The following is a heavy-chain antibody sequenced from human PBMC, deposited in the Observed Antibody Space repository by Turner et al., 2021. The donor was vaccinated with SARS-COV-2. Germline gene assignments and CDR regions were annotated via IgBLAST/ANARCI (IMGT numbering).Heavy chain of an antibody. CDR1: GFTFSSYG. CDR3: AKQLGLYSNPMYYFDY. D-gene: IGHD4-4*01. V-gene: IGHV3-30*18. J-gene: IGHJ4*02. Sequence: VQLVESGGGLVQPGRSLRLSCAASGFTFSSYGMHWVRQAPGKGLEWVAVISYDGNNKYYADSVKGRFTISRDNSKNTLYLQMNSLRAEDTAVYYCAKQLGLYSNPMYYFDYWGQGTLVTVSS. CDR2: ISYDGNNK.